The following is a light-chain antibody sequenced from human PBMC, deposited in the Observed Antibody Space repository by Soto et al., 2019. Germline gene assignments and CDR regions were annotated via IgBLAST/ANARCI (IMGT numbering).Light chain of an antibody. V-gene: IGLV7-46*01. CDR3: MLFDSGIRV. CDR2: DNS. Sequence: QAVVTQAPSLTVSPGGTVTLTCCSSTGAVTSGHYPYWFQQNPGQGPTKLIYDNSIRNSWTPARFSGSLLGGKAALTLSGAQPEDEADYYCMLFDSGIRVFGGGTKVTVL. J-gene: IGLJ3*02. CDR1: TGAVTSGHY.